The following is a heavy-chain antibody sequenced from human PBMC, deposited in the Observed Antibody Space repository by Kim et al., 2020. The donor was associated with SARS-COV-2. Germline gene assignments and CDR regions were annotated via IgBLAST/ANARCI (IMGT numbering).Heavy chain of an antibody. CDR3: ARGLTYYYGSGSYPFDY. V-gene: IGHV4-34*01. J-gene: IGHJ4*02. D-gene: IGHD3-10*01. Sequence: LKSRVTISVDTSKNQFSLKLSSVTAADTAVYYCARGLTYYYGSGSYPFDYWGQGTLVTVSS.